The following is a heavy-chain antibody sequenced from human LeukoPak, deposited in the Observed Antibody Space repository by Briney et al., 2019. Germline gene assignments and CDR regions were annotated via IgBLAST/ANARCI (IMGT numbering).Heavy chain of an antibody. Sequence: SLRLSCAASGFTFSSYGMHWVRQAPGKGLEWVAVIWYDGSNKYYADSVKGRFTISRDNSKNTLYLQMNSLRAEDTAVYYCAKDAHTAMALDIWGQGTMVTVSS. CDR1: GFTFSSYG. CDR2: IWYDGSNK. D-gene: IGHD5-18*01. CDR3: AKDAHTAMALDI. J-gene: IGHJ3*02. V-gene: IGHV3-33*06.